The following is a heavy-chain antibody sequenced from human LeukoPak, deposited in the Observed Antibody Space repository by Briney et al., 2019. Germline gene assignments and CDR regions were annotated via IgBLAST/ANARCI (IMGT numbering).Heavy chain of an antibody. V-gene: IGHV3-23*01. D-gene: IGHD6-13*01. J-gene: IGHJ5*02. CDR2: ISGSGGST. CDR3: AKSGIAAAGTIFISNWFDP. Sequence: GGSLRLSCAVSGFNFNSDAMSWVRQAPGKGLEWVSAISGSGGSTYYADSVKGRFTISRDNSKNTLYLQMNSLRAEDTAVYYCAKSGIAAAGTIFISNWFDPWGQGTLVTVSS. CDR1: GFNFNSDA.